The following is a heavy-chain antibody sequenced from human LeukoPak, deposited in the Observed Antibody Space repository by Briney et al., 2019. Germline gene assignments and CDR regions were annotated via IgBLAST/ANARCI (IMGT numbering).Heavy chain of an antibody. V-gene: IGHV3-30*18. CDR3: AKVLRDFDWFPFDF. Sequence: GGSLRLSCAASGFTFNTFNMHWVRQAPGKGLEWVAVMSHDRSNIFYGDSVRGRFTISRDNSKNTLYLQMTNLRAEDTAVYFCAKVLRDFDWFPFDFGGQGTPVTVSS. CDR1: GFTFNTFN. J-gene: IGHJ4*02. CDR2: MSHDRSNI. D-gene: IGHD3-9*01.